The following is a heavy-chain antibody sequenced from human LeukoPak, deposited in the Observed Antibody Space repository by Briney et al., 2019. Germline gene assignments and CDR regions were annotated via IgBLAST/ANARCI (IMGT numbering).Heavy chain of an antibody. CDR1: GFTFSPHY. Sequence: GGSLRLSCAASGFTFSPHYMDWVRQSPGQGPEWVGLIRNKADGYTTIYAASVKGRFTISRGDSKNSIYLQMDSLKTEDTAMYYCGDLGSAGTDHWGQGTLVTVSS. V-gene: IGHV3-72*01. CDR3: GDLGSAGTDH. CDR2: IRNKADGYTT. J-gene: IGHJ4*02. D-gene: IGHD3-10*01.